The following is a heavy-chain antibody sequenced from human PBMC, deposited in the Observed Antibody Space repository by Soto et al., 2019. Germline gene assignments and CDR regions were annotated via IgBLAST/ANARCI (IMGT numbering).Heavy chain of an antibody. CDR1: GCSISSGDYY. D-gene: IGHD3-22*01. CDR2: IYYSGST. Sequence: SETLSLTCTVSGCSISSGDYYWSWIRQPPGKGLEWIGYIYYSGSTYYNPSLKSRVTISVDTSKNQFSPKLSSVTAADTAVYYCARDSSGYYGGYYYYGMDVWGQGTTVTVS. J-gene: IGHJ6*02. CDR3: ARDSSGYYGGYYYYGMDV. V-gene: IGHV4-30-4*01.